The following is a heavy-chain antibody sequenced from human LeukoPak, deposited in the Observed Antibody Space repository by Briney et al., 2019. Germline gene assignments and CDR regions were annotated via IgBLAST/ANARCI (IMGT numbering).Heavy chain of an antibody. CDR3: TTELRHLKQGDY. D-gene: IGHD5-12*01. Sequence: PGGSLRLSSAASGFTFSNAWMSWVRQAPGKGLEWVGRIKSKTDGGTTDYAAPVKGRFTISRDDSKNTLYLQMNSLKTEDTAVYYCTTELRHLKQGDYWGQGTLVTVSS. CDR1: GFTFSNAW. CDR2: IKSKTDGGTT. V-gene: IGHV3-15*01. J-gene: IGHJ4*02.